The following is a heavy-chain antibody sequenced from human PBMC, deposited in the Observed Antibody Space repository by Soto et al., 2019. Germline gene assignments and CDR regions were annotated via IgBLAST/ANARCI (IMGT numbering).Heavy chain of an antibody. J-gene: IGHJ6*02. Sequence: QVQLVQSGGEVKRPGASVKVSCKASGYTFTSYGITWVRQAPGQGLEWMGWIDTYNGKTYYAQNLQGRVTMTTDTSTRTAYMELRSLRSDDTAVYYCARGITFGGVLNGMDVWGQGTTVTVSS. V-gene: IGHV1-18*01. CDR1: GYTFTSYG. D-gene: IGHD3-16*01. CDR3: ARGITFGGVLNGMDV. CDR2: IDTYNGKT.